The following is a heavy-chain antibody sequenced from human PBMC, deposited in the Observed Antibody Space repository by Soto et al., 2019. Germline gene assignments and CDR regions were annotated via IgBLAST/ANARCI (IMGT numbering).Heavy chain of an antibody. CDR3: VRGGNPYHYATSGPGTFDK. CDR1: GDSVSGGDSY. J-gene: IGHJ4*02. CDR2: TSFSGYT. Sequence: QVQLQESGPGLVKPSQTLSLTCTVSGDSVSGGDSYWSWIRQPPGKALEWIGYTSFSGYTSYTPSLKSRVTISVDMSKSQFSLRLTSVTAADTAIYYCVRGGNPYHYATSGPGTFDKWGQGTLVSVSP. V-gene: IGHV4-30-4*01. D-gene: IGHD3-22*01.